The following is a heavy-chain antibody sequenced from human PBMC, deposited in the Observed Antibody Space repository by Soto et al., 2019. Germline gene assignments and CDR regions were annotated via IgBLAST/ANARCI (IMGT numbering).Heavy chain of an antibody. CDR1: GFTFSSYG. V-gene: IGHV3-30*18. CDR3: AKDLSVRQLAARYYYGMDV. D-gene: IGHD6-6*01. CDR2: ISYDGSNK. J-gene: IGHJ6*02. Sequence: GGSLRLSCAASGFTFSSYGMHWVRQAPGKGLEWVAVISYDGSNKYYADSVKGRFTISRDNSKNTLYLQMNSLRAEDTAVYYCAKDLSVRQLAARYYYGMDVWGQGTTVTVSS.